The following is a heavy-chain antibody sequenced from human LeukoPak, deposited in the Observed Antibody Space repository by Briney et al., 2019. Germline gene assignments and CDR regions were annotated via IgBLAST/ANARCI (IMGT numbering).Heavy chain of an antibody. D-gene: IGHD3-22*01. V-gene: IGHV2-70*11. CDR2: IDWDDDK. CDR1: GFSLSTSGMC. J-gene: IGHJ4*02. Sequence: SGPALVKPTQTLTLTCTFSGFSLSTSGMCVSWIRQPPGKALEWLARIDWDDDKYYSTSLKTRLTISKDTSKNQVVLTMTNMDPVDTATYYCARTYYYDSSGLPIDYWGQGTLVTVSS. CDR3: ARTYYYDSSGLPIDY.